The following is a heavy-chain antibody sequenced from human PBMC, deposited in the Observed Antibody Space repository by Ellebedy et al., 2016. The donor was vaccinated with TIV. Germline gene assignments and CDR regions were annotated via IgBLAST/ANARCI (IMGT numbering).Heavy chain of an antibody. CDR1: GYTFTSYG. CDR3: ERVVSDYIWGSYRLDY. V-gene: IGHV1-18*01. CDR2: ISVYNGNT. J-gene: IGHJ4*02. D-gene: IGHD3-16*02. Sequence: AASVKVSCKAFGYTFTSYGISWVRQAPGQGPEWMGWISVYNGNTKYGQRVQGRVTMTTDTSTTTAYMELRSLTSDDTAVYYCERVVSDYIWGSYRLDYWGQGTLVTVSS.